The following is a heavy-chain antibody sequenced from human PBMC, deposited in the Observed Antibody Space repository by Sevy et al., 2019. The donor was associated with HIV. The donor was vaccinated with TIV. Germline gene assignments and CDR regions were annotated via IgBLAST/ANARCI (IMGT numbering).Heavy chain of an antibody. CDR3: ARGGPTPLFDY. V-gene: IGHV4-59*01. CDR1: GGSINTYY. J-gene: IGHJ4*02. Sequence: TENLSLTCTVSGGSINTYYWSWIRQPPGKGLEGIGYAYFSGSTTYNPSLRSRVTISVDTSKKQFSLNVRSVTAADTAVHYCARGGPTPLFDYWGQGTLVLVSS. CDR2: AYFSGST.